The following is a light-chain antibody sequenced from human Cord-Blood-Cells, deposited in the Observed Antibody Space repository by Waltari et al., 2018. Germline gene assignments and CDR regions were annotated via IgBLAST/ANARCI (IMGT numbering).Light chain of an antibody. CDR2: DAS. CDR3: QQRSNWYT. J-gene: IGKJ2*01. Sequence: DIVLTQSPATLSLPPGDRATLSCRASQSVSSYLAWYQQKPGQAPRLLIYDASNRATGIPARFSGSGSGTDFTLTISSLEPEDFAVYYCQQRSNWYTFGQGTKLEIK. CDR1: QSVSSY. V-gene: IGKV3-11*01.